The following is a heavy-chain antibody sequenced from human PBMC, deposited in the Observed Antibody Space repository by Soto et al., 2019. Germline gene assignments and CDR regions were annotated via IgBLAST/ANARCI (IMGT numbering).Heavy chain of an antibody. CDR1: GYTFTSYG. CDR2: ISAYNGNT. D-gene: IGHD3-22*01. CDR3: ARGTHYYDSSGYSGFDY. J-gene: IGHJ4*02. Sequence: ASVKVSCKASGYTFTSYGISWVRQAPGRGLEWMGWISAYNGNTNYAQKLQGRVTMTTDTSTSTAYMELRSLRSDDTAVYYCARGTHYYDSSGYSGFDYWGQGTLVTVYS. V-gene: IGHV1-18*04.